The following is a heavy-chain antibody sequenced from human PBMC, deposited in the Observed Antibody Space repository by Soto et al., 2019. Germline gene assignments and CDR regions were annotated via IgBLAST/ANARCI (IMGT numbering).Heavy chain of an antibody. CDR1: GFSLSTSGVG. D-gene: IGHD6-6*01. CDR3: AHSRNGGSSSRRTLGSYYFDY. Sequence: SGPTLVNPTQTLTLTCTFSGFSLSTSGVGVGWIRQPPGKALEWLALIYWDDDKRYSPSLKSRLTITKDTSKNQVVLKMTNMDPVDTATYYCAHSRNGGSSSRRTLGSYYFDYWGQGTLVTVSS. CDR2: IYWDDDK. V-gene: IGHV2-5*02. J-gene: IGHJ4*02.